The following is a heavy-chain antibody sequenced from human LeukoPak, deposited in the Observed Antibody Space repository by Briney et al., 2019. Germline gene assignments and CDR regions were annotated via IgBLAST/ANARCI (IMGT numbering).Heavy chain of an antibody. V-gene: IGHV3-11*01. CDR2: ISSSGSTI. J-gene: IGHJ1*01. D-gene: IGHD2-21*02. CDR1: GFTFSDYC. CDR3: AGEGYCGGDCYSVYFQH. Sequence: GGSLRLSCAASGFTFSDYCMSWIRQAPGKGLEWVSYISSSGSTIYYADSVKGRFTISRDNAKNSLYLQMNSLRAEDTAVYYCAGEGYCGGDCYSVYFQHWGQGTLVTVSS.